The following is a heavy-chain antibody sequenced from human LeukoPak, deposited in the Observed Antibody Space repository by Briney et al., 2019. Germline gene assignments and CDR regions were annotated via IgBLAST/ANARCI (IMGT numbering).Heavy chain of an antibody. CDR1: GFTFSNFW. CDR2: ISSDGSNT. V-gene: IGHV3-74*01. D-gene: IGHD2/OR15-2a*01. CDR3: ARVGEYDSFDY. J-gene: IGHJ4*02. Sequence: PGGSLRLSCAASGFTFSNFWMYWVRRPPGKGLVWVSRISSDGSNTNYADSVKGRFTISRDNAKNTLYLQMDSLRAEDTAVYYCARVGEYDSFDYWGQGTLVTVSS.